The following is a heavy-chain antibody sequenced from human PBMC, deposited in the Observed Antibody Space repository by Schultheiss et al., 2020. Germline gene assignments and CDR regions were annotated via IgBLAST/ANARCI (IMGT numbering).Heavy chain of an antibody. V-gene: IGHV5-51*01. J-gene: IGHJ4*02. D-gene: IGHD3-10*01. CDR1: GYSFTSYW. Sequence: GESLKISCKGSGYSFTSYWIGWVRQMPGKGLEWMGIIYPGDSDTRYSPSFQGRVTISADKSISTAYLQWSSLKASDTAMYYCARRFPRAGSYYNFLDYWGQGTLVTVSS. CDR2: IYPGDSDT. CDR3: ARRFPRAGSYYNFLDY.